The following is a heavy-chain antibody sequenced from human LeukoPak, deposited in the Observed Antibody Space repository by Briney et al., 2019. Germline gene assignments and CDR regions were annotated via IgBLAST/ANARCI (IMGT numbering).Heavy chain of an antibody. Sequence: PSETLSLTCAVYGGSFSGYYWSWIRQPPGKGLEWIGEINHSGSTNYNPSLKSRVTISVDTSKNQFSLKLSSVTAADTAVYYCARMVWDRSSTSLYYYYMDVWGKGTTVTISS. CDR3: ARMVWDRSSTSLYYYYMDV. CDR1: GGSFSGYY. CDR2: INHSGST. D-gene: IGHD2-2*01. J-gene: IGHJ6*03. V-gene: IGHV4-34*01.